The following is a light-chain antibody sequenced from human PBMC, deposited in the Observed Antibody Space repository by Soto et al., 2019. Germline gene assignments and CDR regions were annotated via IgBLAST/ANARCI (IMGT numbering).Light chain of an antibody. CDR3: QSTDGNSMV. CDR2: EDD. J-gene: IGLJ2*01. Sequence: NFMLTQPHSVSESPGKTVTISCTGTSGSIASGYVQWYQQRPGSAPTTLIYEDDQRPAGVPDRFSGSIDTSSNSASLIISGLRTEDAADYFCQSTDGNSMVFGGGTKVTVL. CDR1: SGSIASGY. V-gene: IGLV6-57*02.